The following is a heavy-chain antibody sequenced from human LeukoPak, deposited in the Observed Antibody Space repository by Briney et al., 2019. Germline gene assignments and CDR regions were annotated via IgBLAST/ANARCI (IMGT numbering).Heavy chain of an antibody. D-gene: IGHD5-24*01. CDR3: VRDVWGDRDGFFAY. CDR1: GFTFGSYW. Sequence: GGSLRLSCAASGFTFGSYWMHWVRQVPAKGLVWVARINTDGRSTSYGESVKGRFTVSRDNAKNTLYVQMNSLRDEDTAVYYCVRDVWGDRDGFFAYWGQGTLVTVSS. V-gene: IGHV3-74*01. J-gene: IGHJ4*02. CDR2: INTDGRST.